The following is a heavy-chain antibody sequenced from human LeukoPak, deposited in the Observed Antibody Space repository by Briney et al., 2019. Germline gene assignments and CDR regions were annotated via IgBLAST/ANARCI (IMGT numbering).Heavy chain of an antibody. Sequence: PETLSLTCTVSGGSISSYYWSWIRQPPGKGLEWIGYIYYSGSTNYNPSLKSRVTISVDTSKNQFSLKLSSVTAADTAVYYCATAWSLPDAFDIWGQGTMVTVSS. V-gene: IGHV4-59*01. CDR1: GGSISSYY. D-gene: IGHD3-3*01. CDR2: IYYSGST. J-gene: IGHJ3*02. CDR3: ATAWSLPDAFDI.